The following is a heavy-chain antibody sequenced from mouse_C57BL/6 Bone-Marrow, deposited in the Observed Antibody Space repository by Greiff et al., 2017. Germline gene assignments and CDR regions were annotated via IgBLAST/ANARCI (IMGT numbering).Heavy chain of an antibody. CDR1: GYTFTSYG. V-gene: IGHV1-81*01. CDR2: IYPRSGNT. J-gene: IGHJ3*01. CDR3: ASYYSNYVGFAY. Sequence: QVQLQQSGAELARPGASVKLSCKASGYTFTSYGISWVKQRTGQGLEWIGEIYPRSGNTYYNEKFKGKATLAADKSSSTADMELRSLTSEDSAVYFCASYYSNYVGFAYWGQGTLVTVSA. D-gene: IGHD2-5*01.